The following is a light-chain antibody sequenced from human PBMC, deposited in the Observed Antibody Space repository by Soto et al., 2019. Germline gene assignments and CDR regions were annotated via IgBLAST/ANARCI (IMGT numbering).Light chain of an antibody. CDR3: QQSNNWPKT. Sequence: VMTQSPATLSVSPGETATLSCRASQSVSSNLAWYQQKPGQAPRLLISDASTRAAGLPARFSGSGSGTEFTLTISSLQSEDFAVYFCQQSNNWPKTFGQGTKVDIK. CDR1: QSVSSN. J-gene: IGKJ1*01. V-gene: IGKV3-15*01. CDR2: DAS.